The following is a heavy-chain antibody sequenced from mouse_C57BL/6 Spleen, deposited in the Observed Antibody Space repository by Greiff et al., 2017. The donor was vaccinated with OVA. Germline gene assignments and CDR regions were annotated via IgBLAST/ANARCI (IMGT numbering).Heavy chain of an antibody. CDR2: IYPGDGDT. CDR3: ARWDSTGTGEDY. Sequence: QVQLQQSGPELVKPGASVKTSCKASGYAFSSSWMNWVKQRPGKGLEWIGRIYPGDGDTNYNGKFKGKATLTADKSSSTAYMQLSSLTSEDSAVYFCARWDSTGTGEDYWGQGTTLTVSS. J-gene: IGHJ2*01. D-gene: IGHD4-1*01. V-gene: IGHV1-82*01. CDR1: GYAFSSSW.